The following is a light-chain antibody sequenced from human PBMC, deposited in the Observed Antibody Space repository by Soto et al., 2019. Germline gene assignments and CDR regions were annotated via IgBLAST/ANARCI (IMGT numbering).Light chain of an antibody. CDR3: QSYDSSLSAVV. CDR2: QNN. CDR1: SSNIGAGYD. Sequence: QSVLTQPPSVSGAPGQRVSISCTGSSSNIGAGYDVHWYEHLPGTAPKHLIYQNNNRPSGVPDRFSGSKSGTSASLAITGLQAEDEADYYCQSYDSSLSAVVFGGGTKLTVL. J-gene: IGLJ2*01. V-gene: IGLV1-40*01.